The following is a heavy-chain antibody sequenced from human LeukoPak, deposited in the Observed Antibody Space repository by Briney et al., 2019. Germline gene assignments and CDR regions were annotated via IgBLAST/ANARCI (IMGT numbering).Heavy chain of an antibody. V-gene: IGHV3-23*01. CDR1: GFTFSSYA. CDR3: AKVSLYSGSYSG. D-gene: IGHD1-26*01. J-gene: IGHJ4*02. Sequence: PGGSLRLSCAASGFTFSSYAMSLVRQAPGKGLEWLSAISGSGGSTYYADSVKGRFTIYRDNSKNTLYLQMNSLRAEDTAVYYCAKVSLYSGSYSGWGQGTLVTVSS. CDR2: ISGSGGST.